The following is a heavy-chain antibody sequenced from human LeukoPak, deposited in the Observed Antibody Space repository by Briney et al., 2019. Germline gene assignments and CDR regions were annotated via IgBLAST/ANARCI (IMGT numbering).Heavy chain of an antibody. CDR2: ISSSSSYI. Sequence: GGSLRLSCAASGFTFSSYSMNWVRQAPGKGLEWVSSISSSSSYIYYADSVKGRFTISRDNAKNSLYLQMNNLRAEDTAVYYCVVLHYDILTGYPNWFDPWGQGTLVTVSS. CDR1: GFTFSSYS. D-gene: IGHD3-9*01. V-gene: IGHV3-21*01. CDR3: VVLHYDILTGYPNWFDP. J-gene: IGHJ5*02.